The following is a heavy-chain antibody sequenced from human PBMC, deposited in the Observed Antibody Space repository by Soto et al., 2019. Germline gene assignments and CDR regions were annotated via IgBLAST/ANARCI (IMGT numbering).Heavy chain of an antibody. V-gene: IGHV1-18*01. CDR3: ARGRYGEY. Sequence: QVHLVQSGAEVKKPGASVKVSCKGSGYALTTYGITWVRQAPGQGLEWMGWISAHNGNTNYAQKLQGRVTVTRDTSPSTAYMELRSLISADTAVYYCARGRYGEYWGQGALVTVSS. CDR2: ISAHNGNT. CDR1: GYALTTYG. D-gene: IGHD3-10*01. J-gene: IGHJ4*02.